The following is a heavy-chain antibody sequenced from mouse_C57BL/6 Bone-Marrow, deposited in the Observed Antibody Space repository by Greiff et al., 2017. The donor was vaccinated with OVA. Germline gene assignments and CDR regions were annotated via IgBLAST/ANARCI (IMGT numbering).Heavy chain of an antibody. D-gene: IGHD1-1*01. V-gene: IGHV1-69*01. CDR3: ARSYGSGGFAY. CDR2: IDPSDSYT. J-gene: IGHJ3*01. CDR1: GYTFPSYW. Sequence: QVQLQQPGAELVMPGASVKLSCKASGYTFPSYWLHWVKQRPGQGLEWIGEIDPSDSYTNYNQKFKGKSTLTVDKSSSTAYMQLSSLTSEDSAVYYCARSYGSGGFAYWGQGTLGTVSA.